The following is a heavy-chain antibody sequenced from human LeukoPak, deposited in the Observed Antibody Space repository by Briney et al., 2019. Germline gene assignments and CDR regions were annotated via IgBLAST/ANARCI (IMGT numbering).Heavy chain of an antibody. CDR2: IYHLGSA. V-gene: IGHV4-38-2*02. D-gene: IGHD3-3*01. J-gene: IGHJ1*01. CDR3: ARHRSPLESFHH. Sequence: SETLSLTCTVSGFSLSSGYYWGWVRQPPGKGLEWIGSIYHLGSASYKSSLRSRISMSVDTSKNQFSLKLSAVNAADTAMYYCARHRSPLESFHHWGQGTLVTVSS. CDR1: GFSLSSGYY.